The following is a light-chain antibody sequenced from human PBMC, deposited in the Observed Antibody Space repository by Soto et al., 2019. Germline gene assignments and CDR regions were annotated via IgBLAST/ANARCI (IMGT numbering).Light chain of an antibody. Sequence: IVVTKSAFTLSVSPGERATLSCRASQSVSSNLAWYQQKPGQAPRLLIYGASSRATGIPDRFSGSGSGTDFTLTISRLEPEDFAVYYCQQYNKLPCTFGQGTKVDIK. J-gene: IGKJ1*01. CDR3: QQYNKLPCT. CDR1: QSVSSN. CDR2: GAS. V-gene: IGKV3D-15*01.